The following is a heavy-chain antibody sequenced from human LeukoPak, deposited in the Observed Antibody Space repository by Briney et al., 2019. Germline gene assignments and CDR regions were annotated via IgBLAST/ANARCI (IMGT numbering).Heavy chain of an antibody. D-gene: IGHD1-26*01. CDR1: GFTFSSYE. CDR2: ISSSGSTI. V-gene: IGHV3-48*03. Sequence: GGSLRLSCAASGFTFSSYEMNWVRQAPGKGLEWVSYISSSGSTIYYADSVKGRFTTSRDNSKNALYLQMNSLRVEDTAVYYCAKGRTLVGGSTRSYDYWGQGTLVTVSS. J-gene: IGHJ4*02. CDR3: AKGRTLVGGSTRSYDY.